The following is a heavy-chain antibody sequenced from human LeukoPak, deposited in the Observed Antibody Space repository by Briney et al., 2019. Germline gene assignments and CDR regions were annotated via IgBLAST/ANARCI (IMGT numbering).Heavy chain of an antibody. CDR1: GFTFSGYN. Sequence: GGSLRLSCAASGFTFSGYNMNWVRQAPGKGLEWVSSISSSSSYIYYADSVTGRFTISRDNAKNSVFLQMNSLRADDSGVYYCARDVRGRTPLKLGMKWFDPWGQGTRVTVSS. V-gene: IGHV3-21*04. CDR2: ISSSSSYI. CDR3: ARDVRGRTPLKLGMKWFDP. D-gene: IGHD7-27*01. J-gene: IGHJ5*02.